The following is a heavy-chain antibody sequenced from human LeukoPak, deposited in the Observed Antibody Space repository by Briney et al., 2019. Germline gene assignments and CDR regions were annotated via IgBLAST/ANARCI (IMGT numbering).Heavy chain of an antibody. Sequence: GGSLRLSCAASGFTFSSYAMSWVRQAPGKGLEWVSAISGSGGSTYYADSVKGRFTISRDNSKNTLYLQMNSLRAEDTAVHYCAKVRVSSSWYGGGMDVWGQGTTVTVSS. CDR1: GFTFSSYA. D-gene: IGHD6-13*01. CDR3: AKVRVSSSWYGGGMDV. J-gene: IGHJ6*02. V-gene: IGHV3-23*01. CDR2: ISGSGGST.